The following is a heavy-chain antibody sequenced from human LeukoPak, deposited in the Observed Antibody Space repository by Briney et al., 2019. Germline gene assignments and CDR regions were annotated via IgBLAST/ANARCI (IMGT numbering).Heavy chain of an antibody. Sequence: SETLSLTCTVSGCSISSYYWSWVRQPPGKGLEWMGYIYYSGSTNYNPSLKSRVTISVDTSKNQFSLKLSSVTAADTAVYYCARDRGYDFWSGYFAVTTDAFDIWGQGTMVTVSS. CDR3: ARDRGYDFWSGYFAVTTDAFDI. CDR2: IYYSGST. V-gene: IGHV4-59*01. CDR1: GCSISSYY. D-gene: IGHD3-3*01. J-gene: IGHJ3*02.